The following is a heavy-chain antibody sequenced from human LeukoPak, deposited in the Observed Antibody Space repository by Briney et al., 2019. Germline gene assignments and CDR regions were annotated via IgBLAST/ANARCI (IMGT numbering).Heavy chain of an antibody. V-gene: IGHV1-2*02. CDR1: GYTFTGYY. CDR2: INPSSGGT. D-gene: IGHD6-13*01. J-gene: IGHJ4*02. CDR3: ARGYGSSWFDY. Sequence: ASVKVSCKASGYTFTGYYMHWVRQVPGQGLEWMGWINPSSGGTKFAQKFQGRVTMTRDTSISTAYMDLSRLIYDDTAVYFCARGYGSSWFDYWGQGTLVTVSS.